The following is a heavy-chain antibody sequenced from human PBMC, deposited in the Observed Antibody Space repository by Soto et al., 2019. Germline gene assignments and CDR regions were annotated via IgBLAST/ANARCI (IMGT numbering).Heavy chain of an antibody. Sequence: PGGSLRLSCAASGFTFSSYWMSWVRQAPGKGLEWVANIKQDGSEEYYVDSVKGRFTISRDNAKNSLYLQMNSLRAEDTAVYYCVRDREYYDSSGYYFDYWGQGTLVTVS. D-gene: IGHD3-22*01. J-gene: IGHJ4*02. CDR3: VRDREYYDSSGYYFDY. V-gene: IGHV3-7*01. CDR1: GFTFSSYW. CDR2: IKQDGSEE.